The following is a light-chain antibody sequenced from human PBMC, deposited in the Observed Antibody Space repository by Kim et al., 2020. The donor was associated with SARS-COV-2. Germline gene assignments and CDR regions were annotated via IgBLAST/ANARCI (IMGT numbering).Light chain of an antibody. CDR1: SLRIYY. Sequence: ALGQTVRITCQGDSLRIYYASWYQQKPGQAPVLVINAKDNRPSGIPDRFSGSTSVNTASLTITGAQAEDEADYYCKSRDSSGNHLVFGGGTQLTVL. J-gene: IGLJ3*02. CDR3: KSRDSSGNHLV. V-gene: IGLV3-19*01. CDR2: AKD.